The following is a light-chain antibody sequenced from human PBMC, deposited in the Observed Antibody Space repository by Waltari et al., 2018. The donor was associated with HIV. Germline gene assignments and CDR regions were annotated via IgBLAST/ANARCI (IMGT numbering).Light chain of an antibody. CDR2: LEGSGSY. V-gene: IGLV4-60*03. J-gene: IGLJ2*01. CDR3: ETWDSNTHKVV. CDR1: SGHRSYI. Sequence: QPVLTQSSSASASLGSSVKLTCTLSSGHRSYIIAWHQQQPGKAPRSLMKLEGSGSYNKGGGIPERVSGSSTGADRYLNNSNLQSEDEADYYCETWDSNTHKVVFGGGTKLTVL.